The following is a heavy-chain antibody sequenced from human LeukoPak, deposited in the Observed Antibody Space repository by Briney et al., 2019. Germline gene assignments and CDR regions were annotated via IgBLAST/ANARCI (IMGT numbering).Heavy chain of an antibody. CDR1: GFTVITND. D-gene: IGHD1-14*01. J-gene: IGHJ4*02. V-gene: IGHV3-53*01. Sequence: GGSLRLSCAASGFTVITNDMIWVRQAPGKGLEWVSVPYSDGNTKYADSVQGRFTISRDNSKNTLYLEMNSLSPDDTAVYYCARGVEPLAANTLAYWGQGTLVTVSS. CDR3: ARGVEPLAANTLAY. CDR2: PYSDGNT.